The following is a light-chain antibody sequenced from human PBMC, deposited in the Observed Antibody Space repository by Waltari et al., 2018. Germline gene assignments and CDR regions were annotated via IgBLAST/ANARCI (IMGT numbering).Light chain of an antibody. CDR2: AAS. CDR1: QGISIY. J-gene: IGKJ1*01. CDR3: QQYYSYPRT. V-gene: IGKV1-8*01. Sequence: AIRVTQSPSSLSASTGDRVTITFRASQGISIYLAWYQQKPGKAPKLLIYAASTLQSGVPSSVSGSGSGTDFTLTISCLQSDDFATYYCQQYYSYPRTFGQGTKVEIK.